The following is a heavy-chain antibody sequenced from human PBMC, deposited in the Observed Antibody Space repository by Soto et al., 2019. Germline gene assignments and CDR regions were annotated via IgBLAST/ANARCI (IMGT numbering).Heavy chain of an antibody. CDR3: AASVYDFWSGYPPLDYYYGMDV. J-gene: IGHJ6*02. D-gene: IGHD3-3*01. CDR1: GYTFTSYG. V-gene: IGHV1-18*01. Sequence: ASVKVSCKASGYTFTSYGISGVRQAPGQGLEWMGWISAYNGNTNYAQKLQGRVTMTTDTSTSTAYMELRSLRSDDTAVYYCAASVYDFWSGYPPLDYYYGMDVWGQGTTVTVSS. CDR2: ISAYNGNT.